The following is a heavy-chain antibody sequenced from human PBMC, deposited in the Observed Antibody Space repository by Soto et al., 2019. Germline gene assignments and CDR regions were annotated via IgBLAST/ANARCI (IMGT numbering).Heavy chain of an antibody. J-gene: IGHJ4*02. V-gene: IGHV4-59*01. D-gene: IGHD2-2*01. Sequence: SETLSLTCTVSGGSISSYYWSWIRQPPGKGLELIGYIYYSGNTNYNPSLKSRVTISVDTSKNQFSLKLSSVTAADTAVYYCARILGFCSSTSSWYPHYWGQGTLVTVSS. CDR1: GGSISSYY. CDR3: ARILGFCSSTSSWYPHY. CDR2: IYYSGNT.